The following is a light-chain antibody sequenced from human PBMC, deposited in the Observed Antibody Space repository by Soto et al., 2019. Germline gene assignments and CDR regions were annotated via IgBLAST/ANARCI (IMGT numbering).Light chain of an antibody. V-gene: IGKV1-8*01. CDR1: QRISSY. Sequence: AIRMTQSPSSLSASTGDRVTITCRASQRISSYLAWYQQKPGKAPKLLIYSASTLQSGVPSRFMGSGSGTDFTLTISCLQSEDFATYYCQQYYSYPQTLGQGTKVDIK. J-gene: IGKJ1*01. CDR2: SAS. CDR3: QQYYSYPQT.